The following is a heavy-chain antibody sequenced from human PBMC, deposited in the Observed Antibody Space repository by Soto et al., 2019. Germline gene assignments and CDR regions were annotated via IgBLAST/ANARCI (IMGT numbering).Heavy chain of an antibody. V-gene: IGHV3-30-3*01. D-gene: IGHD4-17*01. CDR1: GFTFSSYA. CDR2: ISYDGSNK. CDR3: ARDGGYGDPYYFDY. Sequence: GGSLRLSCAASGFTFSSYAMHWVRQAPGKGLEWVAVISYDGSNKYYADSVKGRFTISRDNSKNTLYLQMNSLRAEDTAVYYCARDGGYGDPYYFDYWGQGTLVTVSS. J-gene: IGHJ4*02.